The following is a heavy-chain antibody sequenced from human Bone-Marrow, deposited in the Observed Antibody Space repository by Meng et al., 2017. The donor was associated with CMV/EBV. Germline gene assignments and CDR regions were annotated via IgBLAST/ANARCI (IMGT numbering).Heavy chain of an antibody. CDR2: VKTDGNT. Sequence: LSCVAFKFIFSTHWMGMVRQASGKGLVWVSHVKTDGNTIYADSVKGRFTISRDNAKNSLFLQMNSLRAEDTAVYYCARGGYNYGFDPWGQGTLVTVSS. CDR3: ARGGYNYGFDP. V-gene: IGHV3-74*01. J-gene: IGHJ5*02. D-gene: IGHD3-10*01. CDR1: KFIFSTHW.